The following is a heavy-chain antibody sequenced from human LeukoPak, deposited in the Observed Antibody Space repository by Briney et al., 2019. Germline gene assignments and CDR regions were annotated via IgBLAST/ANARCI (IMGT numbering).Heavy chain of an antibody. J-gene: IGHJ6*04. D-gene: IGHD3-10*01. CDR3: ARDQGHYGSESYYYYGMDV. V-gene: IGHV3-53*01. Sequence: GGSLRLSCAASGFTVSSNYMSWVRQAPGKGLEWVSVIYSGGSTYYADSVKGRFTISRDNSKNTLYLQMNSLRAEDTAVYYCARDQGHYGSESYYYYGMDVWGKGTTVTVSS. CDR2: IYSGGST. CDR1: GFTVSSNY.